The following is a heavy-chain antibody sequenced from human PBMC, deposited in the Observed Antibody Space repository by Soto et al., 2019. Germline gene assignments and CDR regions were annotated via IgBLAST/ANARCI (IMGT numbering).Heavy chain of an antibody. D-gene: IGHD2-2*01. J-gene: IGHJ3*02. CDR1: GYTFTGYY. Sequence: QVQLVQSGAEVKKPGASVKVSCKASGYTFTGYYMHWVRQAPGQGLEWMGWINPNSGGTNYAQKFQGWVSMTRDPSISTAYMELSRLRSDDTAVYYCARVAVPAAMGGGAFDIWGQGTMVTVSS. CDR3: ARVAVPAAMGGGAFDI. V-gene: IGHV1-2*04. CDR2: INPNSGGT.